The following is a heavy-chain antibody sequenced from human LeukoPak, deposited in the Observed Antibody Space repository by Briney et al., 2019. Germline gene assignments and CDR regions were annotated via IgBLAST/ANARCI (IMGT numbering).Heavy chain of an antibody. V-gene: IGHV4-30-4*01. Sequence: PSQTLSLTCTVSGGSISSGDYYWSWIRQPPGKGLESLGYIYYRGSTYYNPSLKSRVTISVDTSKNQFSLKLSSVTAADTAVYYCARRAYYDSSGAHGGFDYWGQGTLVTVSS. CDR3: ARRAYYDSSGAHGGFDY. J-gene: IGHJ4*02. D-gene: IGHD3-22*01. CDR1: GGSISSGDYY. CDR2: IYYRGST.